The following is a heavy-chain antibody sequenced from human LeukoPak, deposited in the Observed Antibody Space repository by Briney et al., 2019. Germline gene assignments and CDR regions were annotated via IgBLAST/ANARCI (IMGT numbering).Heavy chain of an antibody. V-gene: IGHV4-59*01. D-gene: IGHD2-21*01. Sequence: SETLSLTCTVSGGSISSYYWSWIRQPPGKGLEWIGYIYHSGSTNYNPSLKSRVTISVDTSKNQFSLKLNSVTAADTAVYYCARAAGPYYYYGMDVWGQGTTVTVSS. J-gene: IGHJ6*02. CDR1: GGSISSYY. CDR2: IYHSGST. CDR3: ARAAGPYYYYGMDV.